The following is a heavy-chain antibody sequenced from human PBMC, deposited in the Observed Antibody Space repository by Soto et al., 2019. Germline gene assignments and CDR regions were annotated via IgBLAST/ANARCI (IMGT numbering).Heavy chain of an antibody. D-gene: IGHD3-10*01. CDR3: ARDPFYRAIDY. J-gene: IGHJ4*02. CDR1: GFNFGASW. Sequence: EVQLMESGGGLVQPGGSLRLSCAASGFNFGASWMALVRQAPGKGLEWVADIKQDGSEKNYVDSVKGRVTISRDDAKNSLYLQMNSLRAEDTAVYYCARDPFYRAIDYWGLGTLVTVSS. CDR2: IKQDGSEK. V-gene: IGHV3-7*01.